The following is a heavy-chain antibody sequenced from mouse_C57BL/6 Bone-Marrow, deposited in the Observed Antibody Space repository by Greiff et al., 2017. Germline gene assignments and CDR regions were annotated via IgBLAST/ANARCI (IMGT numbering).Heavy chain of an antibody. CDR1: GYAFSSSW. CDR2: IYPGDGDT. CDR3: ASTGLVMVY. Sequence: QVQLQQSGPELVTPGASVTISCKASGYAFSSSWMNWVKQRPGKGLEWIGRIYPGDGDTNYNGKIKGKATLTADNSSSTAYMQRSSRTSEDSAVNICASTGLVMVYWGQVTLVNASA. D-gene: IGHD3-3*01. J-gene: IGHJ3*01. V-gene: IGHV1-82*01.